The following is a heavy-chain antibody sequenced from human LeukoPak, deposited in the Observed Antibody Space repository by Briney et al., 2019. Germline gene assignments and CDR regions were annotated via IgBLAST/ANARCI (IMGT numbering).Heavy chain of an antibody. D-gene: IGHD5-18*01. CDR3: ARVGDSYGLYYFDY. J-gene: IGHJ4*02. V-gene: IGHV1-2*02. CDR2: INPNSGGT. Sequence: ASVKVSCKASGYTFTGYYMHWVRQAPGQGLEWMGWINPNSGGTNYAQKFQGRVTMTRDTSISTAYMELSRLRSDDTAVYYCARVGDSYGLYYFDYWGQGTLVTVSS. CDR1: GYTFTGYY.